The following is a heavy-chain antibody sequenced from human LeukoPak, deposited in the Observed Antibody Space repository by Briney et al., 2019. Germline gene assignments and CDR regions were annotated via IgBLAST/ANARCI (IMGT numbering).Heavy chain of an antibody. CDR2: IKQDGSEK. CDR1: GFTFSNYW. J-gene: IGHJ4*02. D-gene: IGHD4-23*01. Sequence: GGSLRLSCAASGFTFSNYWMSWVRQAPGKGLEWVANIKQDGSEKYYIDSVKGRFTISRDNSKNTLYLRMNSLRAEDTAVYYCAKAQGSYGGNPIDYWGRGTLVTVSS. CDR3: AKAQGSYGGNPIDY. V-gene: IGHV3-7*03.